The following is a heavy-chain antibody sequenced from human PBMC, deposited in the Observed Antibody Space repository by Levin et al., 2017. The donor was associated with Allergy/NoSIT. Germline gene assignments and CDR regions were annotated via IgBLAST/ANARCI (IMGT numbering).Heavy chain of an antibody. Sequence: GGSLRLSCAASGFTFSSYWMSWVRQAPGKGLEWVANVKQDGSEKYYVDSVKGRFTISRHNAKNSLYLHMNSLGAEDTAVYYCGRVGGDYGNYFDYWGQGTLVTVSS. CDR2: VKQDGSEK. CDR1: GFTFSSYW. D-gene: IGHD4-17*01. J-gene: IGHJ4*02. V-gene: IGHV3-7*01. CDR3: GRVGGDYGNYFDY.